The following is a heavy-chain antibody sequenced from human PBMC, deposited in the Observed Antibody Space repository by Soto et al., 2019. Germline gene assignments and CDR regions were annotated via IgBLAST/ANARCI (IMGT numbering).Heavy chain of an antibody. CDR3: AGGASGYDGLIGY. CDR1: GFTVSSNY. D-gene: IGHD5-12*01. J-gene: IGHJ4*02. V-gene: IGHV3-66*01. Sequence: EVQLVESGGGLVQPGGSLRLSCAASGFTVSSNYMSWVRQAPGKGLEWVSVIYSCGSTYYADSVKGRFTISRDNSKNTLYLQMNSLRAEDTAVYSCAGGASGYDGLIGYWGQGTLVTVSS. CDR2: IYSCGST.